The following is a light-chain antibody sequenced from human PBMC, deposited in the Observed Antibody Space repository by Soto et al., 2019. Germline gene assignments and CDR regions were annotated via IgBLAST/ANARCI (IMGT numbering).Light chain of an antibody. J-gene: IGKJ1*01. CDR2: KAS. V-gene: IGKV1-5*03. Sequence: DITMTQSPATLSASVGDRVTISCRASQSISSWLAWYQRKPGKAPKLLIYKASSLESGVPSRFSGSGSGTEFTLTISSLQPDDFATYFCQQYNSYSRTFGQGTNVDI. CDR3: QQYNSYSRT. CDR1: QSISSW.